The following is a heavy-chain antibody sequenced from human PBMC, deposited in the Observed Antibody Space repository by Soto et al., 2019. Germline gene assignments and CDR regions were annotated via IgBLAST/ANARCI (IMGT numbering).Heavy chain of an antibody. J-gene: IGHJ5*02. CDR1: GGSISSGGYY. V-gene: IGHV4-31*03. CDR2: IYYSGST. CDR3: ARGLTAGINWFDP. Sequence: SETLSLTCTFSGGSISSGGYYWSWIRQHPRKGLEWIGYIYYSGSTYYNPSLKSRVTISVDTSKNQFSLKLSSVTAADTAVYYCARGLTAGINWFDPWGQGTLVTVSS. D-gene: IGHD6-13*01.